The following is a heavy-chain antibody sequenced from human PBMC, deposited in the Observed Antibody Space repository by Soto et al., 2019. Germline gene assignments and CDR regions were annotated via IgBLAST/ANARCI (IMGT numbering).Heavy chain of an antibody. CDR1: GGTFSSYA. J-gene: IGHJ3*02. D-gene: IGHD6-19*01. CDR2: IIPIFGTA. Sequence: KVSCKASGGTFSSYAISWVRQAPGQGLEWMGGIIPIFGTANYAQKFQGRVTITADESTSTAYMELSSLRSEDTAVYYCARGVEGSGWLYVTPYAFDIWGQGTMVTVSS. CDR3: ARGVEGSGWLYVTPYAFDI. V-gene: IGHV1-69*01.